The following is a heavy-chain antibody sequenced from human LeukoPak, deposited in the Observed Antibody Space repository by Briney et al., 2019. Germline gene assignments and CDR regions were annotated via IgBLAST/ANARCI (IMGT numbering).Heavy chain of an antibody. CDR2: IWSDGSHE. Sequence: GGSLRLSCAASGFSFNNFGMHWVRQAPGKGLEWVAVIWSDGSHEYYDDSVKGRFTISRDNSENTLYLQMNSLRAADTSIYFCAKDASEFGDSYFDSWGQGTLVTVSS. D-gene: IGHD3-10*01. CDR1: GFSFNNFG. V-gene: IGHV3-33*06. J-gene: IGHJ5*01. CDR3: AKDASEFGDSYFDS.